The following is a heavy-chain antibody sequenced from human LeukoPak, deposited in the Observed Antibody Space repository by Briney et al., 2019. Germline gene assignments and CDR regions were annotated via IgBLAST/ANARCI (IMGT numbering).Heavy chain of an antibody. V-gene: IGHV3-21*01. D-gene: IGHD5-24*01. CDR1: GFTLSSYS. Sequence: PGGSLTLSCAASGFTLSSYSMTWVRQAPGKGLEWVSSISSSSSFIYYADSVKGRFTISRDNAKNSLFLQMNSLRAEDTAVYYCTRTLQSVRDGYKSFDSWGQGTLVTVSS. J-gene: IGHJ4*02. CDR3: TRTLQSVRDGYKSFDS. CDR2: ISSSSSFI.